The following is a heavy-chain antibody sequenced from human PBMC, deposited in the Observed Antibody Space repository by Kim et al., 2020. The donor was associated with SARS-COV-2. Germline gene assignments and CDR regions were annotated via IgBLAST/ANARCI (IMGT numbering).Heavy chain of an antibody. D-gene: IGHD5-12*01. Sequence: YYADSVKGRFTISRDNSKNTLYLQMNSLRAEDTAVYYCAKDPGYGYDYGYWGQGTLVTVSS. J-gene: IGHJ4*02. CDR3: AKDPGYGYDYGY. V-gene: IGHV3-23*01.